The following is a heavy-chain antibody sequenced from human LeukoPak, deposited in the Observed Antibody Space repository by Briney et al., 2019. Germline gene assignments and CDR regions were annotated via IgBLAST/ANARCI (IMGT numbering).Heavy chain of an antibody. J-gene: IGHJ4*02. CDR3: AREGRSSSPMDY. CDR1: GYRFNTYW. V-gene: IGHV5-51*01. CDR2: IYPGDSDT. D-gene: IGHD6-6*01. Sequence: GESLKISCNGSGYRFNTYWIGWGRQMPGKGLEWMGIIYPGDSDTRYSPSFQGQVTISADKSLSTAYLPWGSLKASDTAMYYCAREGRSSSPMDYWGQGTLVTVSS.